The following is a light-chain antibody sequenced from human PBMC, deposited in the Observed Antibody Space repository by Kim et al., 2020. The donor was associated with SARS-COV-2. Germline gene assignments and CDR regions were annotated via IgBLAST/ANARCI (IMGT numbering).Light chain of an antibody. CDR2: ATS. V-gene: IGKV1-6*01. Sequence: AIQMTQSPSSLSASVGDRVTITCRVSQGIRNDLGWYQQKPGRAPNLLIYATSTLQSGVPSRFSGSGSGTDFTLTINSLQPEDVATYYCLQDYDYPLTFGGGTKVDIK. J-gene: IGKJ4*01. CDR3: LQDYDYPLT. CDR1: QGIRND.